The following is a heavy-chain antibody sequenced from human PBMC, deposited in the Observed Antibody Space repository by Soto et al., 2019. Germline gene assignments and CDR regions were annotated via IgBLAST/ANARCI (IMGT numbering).Heavy chain of an antibody. D-gene: IGHD5-18*01. V-gene: IGHV2-5*01. J-gene: IGHJ4*02. CDR3: AHRTTDRAVDY. CDR1: GFSLSTSVVV. CDR2: IYGNDDK. Sequence: QITLKESGPTLVKPTQTLTLTCTFSGFSLSTSVVVVGWIRQPPGKALEWLAFIYGNDDKRYSPSLKSRLTITKDTSKHQVVLTMTNMDPVDTATYYCAHRTTDRAVDYWGQGTLVTVSS.